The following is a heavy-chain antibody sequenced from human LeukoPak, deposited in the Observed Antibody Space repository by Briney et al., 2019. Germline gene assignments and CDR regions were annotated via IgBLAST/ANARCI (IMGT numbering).Heavy chain of an antibody. CDR2: ISWDGGST. CDR3: AKADIVATIKDIAFDY. D-gene: IGHD5-12*01. J-gene: IGHJ4*02. V-gene: IGHV3-43*01. Sequence: GGSLRLSCAASGFTFDDYTMHWVRQAPGKGLEWVSLISWDGGSTYYADSVKARFTISRDNSKNSLYLQMNSLRTEDTALYYCAKADIVATIKDIAFDYWGQGTLVTVSS. CDR1: GFTFDDYT.